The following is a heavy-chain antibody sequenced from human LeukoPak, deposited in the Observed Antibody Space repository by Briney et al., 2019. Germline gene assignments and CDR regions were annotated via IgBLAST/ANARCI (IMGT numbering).Heavy chain of an antibody. CDR2: IYYSGST. V-gene: IGHV4-59*08. J-gene: IGHJ4*02. Sequence: SETLSLTCTVSGGSISSYYWSWIRQPPGKGLEWIGYIYYSGSTNYNPSLKSRVTISVDTSKNQFSLKLSSVTAADTAVYYCSCSGYYYVGGDRYYFDYWGQGTLVTVSS. CDR3: SCSGYYYVGGDRYYFDY. CDR1: GGSISSYY. D-gene: IGHD5-12*01.